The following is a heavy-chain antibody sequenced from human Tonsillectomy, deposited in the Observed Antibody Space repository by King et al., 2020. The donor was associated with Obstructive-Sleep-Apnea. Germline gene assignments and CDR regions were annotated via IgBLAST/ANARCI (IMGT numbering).Heavy chain of an antibody. CDR1: GFIFSSFA. J-gene: IGHJ5*02. D-gene: IGHD3-16*01. Sequence: VQLVESGGGLVQPGGSLRLSCAASGFIFSSFAMSWVRQAPGKGLEWVSAIRGSGDNTYYADSVNGRFSISRDSSKNTLYLQMNSLRAEDTAVYYCAKPERLFLGENWFDPWGQGTLVTVSS. CDR2: IRGSGDNT. V-gene: IGHV3-23*04. CDR3: AKPERLFLGENWFDP.